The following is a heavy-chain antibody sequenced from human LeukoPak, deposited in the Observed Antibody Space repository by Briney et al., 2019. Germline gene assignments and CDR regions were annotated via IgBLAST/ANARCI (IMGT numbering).Heavy chain of an antibody. V-gene: IGHV1-69*05. CDR1: GGTFSSYA. D-gene: IGHD1-26*01. Sequence: ASVKVSCKASGGTFSSYAISWVRQAPGQGLEWMGGIIPIFGTANYAQKFQGRVTITTDESTSTAYMELSILRSEDTAVYYCARAGSYYFVSWFDPWGQGTLVTVSS. J-gene: IGHJ5*02. CDR3: ARAGSYYFVSWFDP. CDR2: IIPIFGTA.